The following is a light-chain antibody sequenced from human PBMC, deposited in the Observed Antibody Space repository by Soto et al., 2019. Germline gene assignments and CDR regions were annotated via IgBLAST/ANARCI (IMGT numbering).Light chain of an antibody. CDR3: QQFVKSPPAWA. Sequence: DIVLTQSPGTLSLSPGERATLSCRASQSVSSSYLAWYQQKPGQAPRLLIYAASSRAAGIPDRFSGSGSGTDFTLTISRLEPEDSAVYYCQQFVKSPPAWAFGEGTKVEIK. J-gene: IGKJ1*01. CDR2: AAS. V-gene: IGKV3-20*01. CDR1: QSVSSSY.